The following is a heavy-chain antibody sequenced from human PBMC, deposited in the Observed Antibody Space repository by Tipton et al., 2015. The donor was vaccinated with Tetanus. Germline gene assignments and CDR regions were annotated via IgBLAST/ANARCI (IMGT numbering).Heavy chain of an antibody. CDR1: GFNFKTLG. CDR2: ISSSGTTM. CDR3: VNFATS. Sequence: SLRLSCAASGFNFKTLGTNWVRQAPGKGLEWISYISSSGTTMYYADSVKGRFTTSKDNAKNSLFLQMNSLRDEDTAVYYCVNFATSWGQGTLVTVSS. V-gene: IGHV3-48*02. J-gene: IGHJ5*02.